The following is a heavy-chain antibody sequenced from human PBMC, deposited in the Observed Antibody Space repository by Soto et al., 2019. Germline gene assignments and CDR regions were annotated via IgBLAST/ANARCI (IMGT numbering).Heavy chain of an antibody. CDR1: GGSFSGYY. J-gene: IGHJ4*02. V-gene: IGHV4-34*01. Sequence: QVQLQQWGAGLLKPSETLSLTCAVYGGSFSGYYWSWIRQPPGKGLEWIGEINHSGSTNYNPSLKSRVTISVDTSKNQSSLKLSSVTAADTAVYYCARALPHARKTTAKGPPGYWGQGTLVTVSS. D-gene: IGHD4-4*01. CDR3: ARALPHARKTTAKGPPGY. CDR2: INHSGST.